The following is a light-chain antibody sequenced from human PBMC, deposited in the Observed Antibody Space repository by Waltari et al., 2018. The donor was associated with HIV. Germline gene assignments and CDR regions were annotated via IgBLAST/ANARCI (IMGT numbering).Light chain of an antibody. CDR3: QQTYITPLT. CDR2: AAS. V-gene: IGKV1-39*01. J-gene: IGKJ4*01. Sequence: DIQMTQSPSSMSASVGDRVTITCRASQNIRGYLNWYQQKPGKAPKFLIQAASTLQSGVPSRFSHSGSETDFTLTISILQPEHFSSYYFQQTYITPLTFGGDTKVEIK. CDR1: QNIRGY.